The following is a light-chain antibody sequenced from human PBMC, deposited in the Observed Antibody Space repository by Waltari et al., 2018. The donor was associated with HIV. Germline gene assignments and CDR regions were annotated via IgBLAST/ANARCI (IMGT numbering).Light chain of an antibody. V-gene: IGLV2-11*01. CDR1: SSDIGDYNY. Sequence: QSALTQPHSVSGSPGQSVTISCTGTSSDIGDYNYVSWYQRHPGRAPKLMIYEVTKRPPGVPDRFAGSKSGYAASLTISGLQAEDEAEYFCCSYAGTWVFGGGTKLTVL. CDR2: EVT. J-gene: IGLJ3*02. CDR3: CSYAGTWV.